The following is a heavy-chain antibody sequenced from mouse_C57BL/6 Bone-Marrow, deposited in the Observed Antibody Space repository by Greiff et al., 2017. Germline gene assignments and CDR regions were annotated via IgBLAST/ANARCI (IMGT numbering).Heavy chain of an antibody. CDR2: IYPGDGDT. CDR3: ARRKYDNCGFAY. D-gene: IGHD2-10*02. Sequence: VQLQQSGPELVKPGASVKISCKASGYAFSSSWMNWVKQRPGKGLEWIGRIYPGDGDTNYNGKFKGKATLTADKSSSTAYMQLSSLTSEDSAVYFCARRKYDNCGFAYWGQGTLVTVSA. J-gene: IGHJ3*01. CDR1: GYAFSSSW. V-gene: IGHV1-82*01.